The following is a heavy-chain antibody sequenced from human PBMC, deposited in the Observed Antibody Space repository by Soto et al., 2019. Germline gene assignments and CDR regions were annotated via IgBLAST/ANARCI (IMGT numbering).Heavy chain of an antibody. CDR1: GFTFSNAW. Sequence: GGSLRLSCAASGFTFSNAWMNWVRQAPGKGLEWVGRIKSKTDGGTTDYAAPVKGRFTISRDDSKNTLYLQMNSLKTEDTAVYYCTTDFPGGLWNEYYYYGMDVWGQGTTVTVSS. V-gene: IGHV3-15*07. CDR3: TTDFPGGLWNEYYYYGMDV. J-gene: IGHJ6*02. D-gene: IGHD5-18*01. CDR2: IKSKTDGGTT.